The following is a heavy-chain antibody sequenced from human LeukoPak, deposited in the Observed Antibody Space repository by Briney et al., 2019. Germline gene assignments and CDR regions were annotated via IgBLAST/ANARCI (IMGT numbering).Heavy chain of an antibody. V-gene: IGHV1-2*02. Sequence: ASVKVSCKXSGYTFTGYYMHWVRQAPGQGLEWMGWINPNSGGTNYAQKFQGRVTMTRDTSSSTAYMELSRLRSDDTAVYYCARPYCGGDCNFDYWGQGTLVTVSS. D-gene: IGHD2-21*02. CDR3: ARPYCGGDCNFDY. J-gene: IGHJ4*02. CDR1: GYTFTGYY. CDR2: INPNSGGT.